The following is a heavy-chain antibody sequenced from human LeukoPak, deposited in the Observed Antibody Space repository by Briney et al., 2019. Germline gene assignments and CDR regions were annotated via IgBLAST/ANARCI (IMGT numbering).Heavy chain of an antibody. Sequence: GSLRPSCAASGFTFSSYGMHWVRQAPGKGLEWVAVISYDGSNKYYADSVKGRFTISRDNSKNTLYLQMNSLRAEDTAVYYCARDIVVVPAASSPGDYWGQGTLVTVSS. CDR3: ARDIVVVPAASSPGDY. CDR1: GFTFSSYG. J-gene: IGHJ4*02. CDR2: ISYDGSNK. D-gene: IGHD2-2*01. V-gene: IGHV3-30*19.